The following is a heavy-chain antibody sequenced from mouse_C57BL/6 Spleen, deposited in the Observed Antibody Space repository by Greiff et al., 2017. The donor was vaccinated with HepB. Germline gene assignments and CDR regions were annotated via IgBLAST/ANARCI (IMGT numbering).Heavy chain of an antibody. CDR2: INPNNGGT. CDR3: ARGGYYGDAMDY. D-gene: IGHD2-1*01. J-gene: IGHJ4*01. V-gene: IGHV1-22*01. Sequence: VQLQQSGPELVKPGASVKMSCKAFGYTFTDYNMHWVKQSHGKSLEWIGYINPNNGGTSYNQKFKGKATLTVNKSSSTAYMELRSLTSEDSAVYYCARGGYYGDAMDYWGQGTSVTVSS. CDR1: GYTFTDYN.